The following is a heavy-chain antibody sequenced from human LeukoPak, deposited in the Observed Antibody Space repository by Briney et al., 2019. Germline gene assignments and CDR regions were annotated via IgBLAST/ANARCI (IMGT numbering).Heavy chain of an antibody. CDR1: GFTFTSSA. J-gene: IGHJ5*02. V-gene: IGHV1-58*02. CDR2: IVVGSGNT. CDR3: AAVSHREGSRGLDHRFDP. D-gene: IGHD6-19*01. Sequence: ASVKVSCKASGFTFTSSAMQWVRQARGQRLEWIGWIVVGSGNTNYAQKFQERVTITRDMSTSTAYMELSSLRSEDTAVYYCAAVSHREGSRGLDHRFDPRGPGTLVAVSS.